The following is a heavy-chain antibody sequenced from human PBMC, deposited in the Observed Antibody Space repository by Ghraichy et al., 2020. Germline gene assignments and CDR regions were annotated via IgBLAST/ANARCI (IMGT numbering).Heavy chain of an antibody. J-gene: IGHJ4*02. Sequence: LSLTCAASGFTFSNYAMTWVRQAPGKGLEWVSVISGSGDSTYYADSVQGRFTISRDNSKNTLYLQMNSLRAEDTAIYYCAKDRPHSESSQIDYWGQGTLVTVSS. CDR2: ISGSGDST. CDR1: GFTFSNYA. CDR3: AKDRPHSESSQIDY. D-gene: IGHD1-26*01. V-gene: IGHV3-23*01.